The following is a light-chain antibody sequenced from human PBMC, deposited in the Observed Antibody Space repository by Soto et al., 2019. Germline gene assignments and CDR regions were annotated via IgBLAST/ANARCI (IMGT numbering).Light chain of an antibody. Sequence: DIVMTQSPDSLAVSLGERATINCTSSQSVLYSSNNKNYLAWYQQKPGQPPKLLIYWASTRESGVPDRFSGSGSATDFTLTISRLEPEDFAVYYCQQYGSSGTFGQGTKVDIK. V-gene: IGKV4-1*01. CDR1: QSVLYSSNNKNY. J-gene: IGKJ1*01. CDR2: WAS. CDR3: QQYGSSGT.